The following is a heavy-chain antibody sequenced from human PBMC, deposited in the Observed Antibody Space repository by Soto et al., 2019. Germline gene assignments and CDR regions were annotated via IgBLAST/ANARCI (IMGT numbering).Heavy chain of an antibody. Sequence: QAQLVESGGGVVQPGTSLRLSCAASGFTISTHGMHWVRQAPGKGLEWLANIWYDGSNKFYAESVKGRFSISKDNSKNTLYLQMSSLRDEDKALYYCAAATTWNFHFPYWGQGTQVTVSS. V-gene: IGHV3-33*03. CDR1: GFTISTHG. D-gene: IGHD1-7*01. CDR3: AAATTWNFHFPY. CDR2: IWYDGSNK. J-gene: IGHJ4*02.